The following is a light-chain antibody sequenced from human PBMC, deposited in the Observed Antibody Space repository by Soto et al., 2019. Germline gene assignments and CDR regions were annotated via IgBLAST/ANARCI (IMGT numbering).Light chain of an antibody. Sequence: EIVWTQSPATLSLSPGERATLSCRASQSVSSYLAWYQPKPCQAPSLLIYDASNRATGIPARFSGSGSGTESTLTISRLQPDDFAVDYCQQRTYPITFGQGTRLEIK. J-gene: IGKJ5*01. CDR3: QQRTYPIT. CDR2: DAS. CDR1: QSVSSY. V-gene: IGKV3-11*01.